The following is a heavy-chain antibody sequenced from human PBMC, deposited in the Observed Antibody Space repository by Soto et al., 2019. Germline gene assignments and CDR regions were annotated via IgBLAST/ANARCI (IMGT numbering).Heavy chain of an antibody. J-gene: IGHJ4*02. CDR2: ISSGSSYI. CDR1: GFPFNDYS. Sequence: EVRLVESGGDLVKPGGSLRLSCAASGFPFNDYSMIWVRQAPGKGLEWVSSISSGSSYIYYADSMKGRFTISRDNAKNSLYLHMHNLRADDTAVYFCARGGYCPRTTCFLDHWGQGTLVTVSS. D-gene: IGHD2-2*01. V-gene: IGHV3-21*01. CDR3: ARGGYCPRTTCFLDH.